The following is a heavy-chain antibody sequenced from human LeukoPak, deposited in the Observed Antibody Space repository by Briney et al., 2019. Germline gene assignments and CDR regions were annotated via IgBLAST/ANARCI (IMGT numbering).Heavy chain of an antibody. V-gene: IGHV4-34*01. CDR1: GGSFSGYY. CDR3: ARGRGLAGTFDY. J-gene: IGHJ4*02. D-gene: IGHD6-13*01. CDR2: INHSGST. Sequence: PTETLSLTCAVDGGSFSGYYWSWIRQPPGKGLEWIGEINHSGSTNYNPSLKSRVTISVDTSKNQFSLKLSSVTAADTAVYYCARGRGLAGTFDYWGQGTLVTVSS.